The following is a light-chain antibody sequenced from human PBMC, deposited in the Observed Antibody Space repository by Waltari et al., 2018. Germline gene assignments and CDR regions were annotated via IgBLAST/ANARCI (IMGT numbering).Light chain of an antibody. CDR3: LQDYKYPRT. Sequence: ALQMTQSPSSLSASVGDIVTIRCRASHGIGNDLGWYQQKPGPAPKLLIYAASTLQSGVPSRFSGSGSGTDFTLTISSLQPEDFATYYCLQDYKYPRTFGQGTKVEIK. CDR1: HGIGND. J-gene: IGKJ1*01. V-gene: IGKV1-6*02. CDR2: AAS.